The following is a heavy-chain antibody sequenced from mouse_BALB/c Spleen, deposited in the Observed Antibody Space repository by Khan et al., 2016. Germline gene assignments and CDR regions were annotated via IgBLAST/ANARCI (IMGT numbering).Heavy chain of an antibody. CDR1: GYTFTTYW. CDR2: INPSNGRS. D-gene: IGHD2-3*01. J-gene: IGHJ3*01. Sequence: QVQLQQPGAELVKPGASVKLSCKASGYTFTTYWMHWVKQRPGQGLEWIGEINPSNGRSNYGEKFKSKATLTVDKSSTTAYMQLSSLTSEDSAVFYCAGSHDAYYGFAYWGQGTLVTVSS. CDR3: AGSHDAYYGFAY. V-gene: IGHV1S81*02.